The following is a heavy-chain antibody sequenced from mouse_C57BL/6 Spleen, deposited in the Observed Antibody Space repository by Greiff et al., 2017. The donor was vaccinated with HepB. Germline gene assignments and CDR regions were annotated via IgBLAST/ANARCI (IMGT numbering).Heavy chain of an antibody. CDR3: ARHAYGSSYEDYWYFDV. Sequence: EVKLMESGGDLVKPGGSLKLSCAASGFTFSSYGMSWVRQTPDKRLEWVATISSGGSYTYYPDSVKGRFTISRENAKNTLYLQMSSLKSEDTAMYYCARHAYGSSYEDYWYFDVWGTGTTVTVSS. V-gene: IGHV5-6*01. J-gene: IGHJ1*03. CDR1: GFTFSSYG. CDR2: ISSGGSYT. D-gene: IGHD1-1*01.